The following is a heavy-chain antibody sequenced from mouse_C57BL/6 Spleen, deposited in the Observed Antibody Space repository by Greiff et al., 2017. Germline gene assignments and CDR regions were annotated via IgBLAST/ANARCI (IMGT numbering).Heavy chain of an antibody. D-gene: IGHD2-4*01. CDR3: VRGGNYDGPPYYAMDY. V-gene: IGHV10-3*01. Sequence: EVKLMESGGGLVQPKGSLKLSCAASGFTFNTYAMHWVRQAPGKGLECVARIRSKSSNYATYYADSVKDRFTISRDDSQSILYLQMNNLKTEDTAMYYCVRGGNYDGPPYYAMDYWGQGTSVTVSS. CDR1: GFTFNTYA. J-gene: IGHJ4*01. CDR2: IRSKSSNYAT.